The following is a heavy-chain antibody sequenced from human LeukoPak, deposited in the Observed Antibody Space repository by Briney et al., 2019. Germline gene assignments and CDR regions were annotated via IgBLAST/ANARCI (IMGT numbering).Heavy chain of an antibody. CDR1: GFTFSSYS. V-gene: IGHV3-21*01. D-gene: IGHD2-15*01. Sequence: GGSLRLSCAASGFTFSSYSMNWVRQAAGKGLEWVSSISSSSSYIYYADSVKGRFTISRDNAKNSLYLQMNSLRAEDTAVYYCARAYCSGDSCYPFDYWGQGTLVTVSS. CDR3: ARAYCSGDSCYPFDY. CDR2: ISSSSSYI. J-gene: IGHJ4*02.